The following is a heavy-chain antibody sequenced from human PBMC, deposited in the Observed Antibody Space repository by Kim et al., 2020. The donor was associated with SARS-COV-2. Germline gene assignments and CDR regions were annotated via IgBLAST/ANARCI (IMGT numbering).Heavy chain of an antibody. V-gene: IGHV1-69*13. J-gene: IGHJ3*02. CDR1: GGTFSSYA. D-gene: IGHD3-22*01. CDR2: IIPIFGTA. Sequence: SVKVSCKASGGTFSSYAISWVRQAPGQGLEWMGGIIPIFGTANYAQKFQGRVTITADESTSTAYTELSSLRSEDTAVYYCARGATYYYDTAFGANDAFDIWGQGTMVTVSS. CDR3: ARGATYYYDTAFGANDAFDI.